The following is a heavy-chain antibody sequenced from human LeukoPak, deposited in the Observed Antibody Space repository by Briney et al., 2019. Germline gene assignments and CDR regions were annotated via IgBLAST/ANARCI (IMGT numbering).Heavy chain of an antibody. Sequence: SVKVSCKASGGTFSSYAISWVRQAPGQGLEWMGRIIPIFGIANYAQKFQGRVTITADKSTSTPYTALSSLRSEDTAVYYCATSRDGYNWIIDYWGQGTLVTVSS. V-gene: IGHV1-69*04. CDR1: GGTFSSYA. D-gene: IGHD5-24*01. CDR3: ATSRDGYNWIIDY. J-gene: IGHJ4*02. CDR2: IIPIFGIA.